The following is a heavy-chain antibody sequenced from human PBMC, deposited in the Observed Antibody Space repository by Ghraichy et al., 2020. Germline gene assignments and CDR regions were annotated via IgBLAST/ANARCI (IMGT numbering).Heavy chain of an antibody. CDR2: INHSGGT. CDR1: GGSFSAYY. D-gene: IGHD6-13*01. V-gene: IGHV4-34*01. Sequence: SETLSLTCAVYGGSFSAYYWTWIRQPPGKGLEWIGEINHSGGTNYNPSLKSRVTISVDTSKNHLSLKMNSVTAADTAVYYCAKWVFVAGTKFHHWGQGTLVTVSS. J-gene: IGHJ1*01. CDR3: AKWVFVAGTKFHH.